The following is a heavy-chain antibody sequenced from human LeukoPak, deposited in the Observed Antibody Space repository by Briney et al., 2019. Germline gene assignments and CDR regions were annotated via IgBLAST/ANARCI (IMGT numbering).Heavy chain of an antibody. CDR2: ISAYNGNT. Sequence: VASVKVSCKASGYTFTSYGISWVRQAPGQGLEWMGWISAYNGNTNYAQKLQGRVTMTTDTSTSTAYMELRSLRSDDTAVYYCARGNPPVDTAMNYNWFDPWGQGTLVTVSS. V-gene: IGHV1-18*01. CDR3: ARGNPPVDTAMNYNWFDP. D-gene: IGHD5-18*01. J-gene: IGHJ5*02. CDR1: GYTFTSYG.